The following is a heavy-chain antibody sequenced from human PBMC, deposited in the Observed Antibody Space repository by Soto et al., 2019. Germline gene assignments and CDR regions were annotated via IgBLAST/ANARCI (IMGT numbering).Heavy chain of an antibody. CDR1: GFTFNTFA. Sequence: GGSLRLSCEASGFTFNTFAMSWVRQAPGRGLEWVSRINKSGGSRYYSDSVRGRFTVSRDNSKNTLFLQINSLRDEDTAIYYCAKGAEMPTIPFDYWGQGALVTVSS. V-gene: IGHV3-23*01. D-gene: IGHD1-1*01. J-gene: IGHJ4*02. CDR2: INKSGGSR. CDR3: AKGAEMPTIPFDY.